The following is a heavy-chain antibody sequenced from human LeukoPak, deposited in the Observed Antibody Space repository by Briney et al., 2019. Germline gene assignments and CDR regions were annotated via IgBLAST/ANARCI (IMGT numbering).Heavy chain of an antibody. CDR3: ARAGPWQIDP. CDR2: ISYSGRT. J-gene: IGHJ5*02. CDR1: GGAINSHY. Sequence: SETLSLTCTVSGGAINSHYWSWIRQPSGKGLEWIGHISYSGRTNYNPSLKSRVTMSVDRSNNLLSLRLRSVTAADTAVYYCARAGPWQIDPWGQGTLVTVSS. D-gene: IGHD3-10*01. V-gene: IGHV4-59*11.